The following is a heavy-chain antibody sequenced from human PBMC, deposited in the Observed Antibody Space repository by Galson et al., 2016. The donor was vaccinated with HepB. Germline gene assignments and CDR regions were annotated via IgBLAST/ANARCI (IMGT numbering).Heavy chain of an antibody. J-gene: IGHJ6*02. D-gene: IGHD1-14*01. CDR2: INYDGGST. CDR3: AHEPFSHLSMYFYGMDV. Sequence: SLRLSCAASGFTFSRFWMHWVRQAPGKGLLWVSRINYDGGSTTYADSVRGRFTISRDNAKNTLYLQMNNLRAEDTAVYFCAHEPFSHLSMYFYGMDVWGQGTTVTVAS. V-gene: IGHV3-74*01. CDR1: GFTFSRFW.